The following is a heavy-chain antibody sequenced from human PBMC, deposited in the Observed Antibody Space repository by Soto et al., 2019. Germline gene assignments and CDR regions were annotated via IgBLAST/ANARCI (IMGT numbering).Heavy chain of an antibody. D-gene: IGHD3-22*01. J-gene: IGHJ4*02. CDR1: GNSISSGDYY. CDR2: IYYSGST. CDR3: ARATYYYDSSGYPAFDY. Sequence: SQTLSLTCSVCGNSISSGDYYWSLFLKPTWKGLEWIGYIYYSGSTYYNPSLKSRVTISVDTSKNQFYLNLSSVTAADTAVYYCARATYYYDSSGYPAFDYWGQGTLVTVSS. V-gene: IGHV4-30-4*01.